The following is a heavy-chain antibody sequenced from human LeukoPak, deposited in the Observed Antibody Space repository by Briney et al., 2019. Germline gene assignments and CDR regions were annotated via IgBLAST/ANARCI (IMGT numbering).Heavy chain of an antibody. D-gene: IGHD6-13*01. CDR3: AKDHSSSWYWGQAYYYGMDV. Sequence: GGSLRLSCAASGFTFSSYGMHWVRQAPGKGLEWVAVISYDGSNKYYADSEKGRFTISRDNSKNTLYLQMNSLRAEDTAVYYCAKDHSSSWYWGQAYYYGMDVWGQGTTVTVSS. CDR1: GFTFSSYG. J-gene: IGHJ6*02. CDR2: ISYDGSNK. V-gene: IGHV3-30*18.